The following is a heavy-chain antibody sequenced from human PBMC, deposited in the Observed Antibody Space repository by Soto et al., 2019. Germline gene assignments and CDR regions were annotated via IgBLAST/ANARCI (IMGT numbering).Heavy chain of an antibody. CDR1: GDSISTSY. Sequence: QVQLQESGPGLVKPSETLSLTCTVSGDSISTSYWSWIRQPPGKGLEWIGYIYYSGSTKYNPSLXSXVXTSKDTSKDQFSLKLISVTAADTAVYYCARDGPPGYWGQGTLVTVSS. CDR2: IYYSGST. J-gene: IGHJ4*02. CDR3: ARDGPPGY. V-gene: IGHV4-59*01.